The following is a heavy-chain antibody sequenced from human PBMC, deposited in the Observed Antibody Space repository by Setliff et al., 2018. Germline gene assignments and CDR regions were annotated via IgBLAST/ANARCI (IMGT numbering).Heavy chain of an antibody. V-gene: IGHV1-3*01. J-gene: IGHJ4*02. CDR3: ARGSSSGYYFDY. CDR2: INAGNGNT. D-gene: IGHD6-6*01. CDR1: GYTFTNYA. Sequence: ASVKVSCKASGYTFTNYAIHWVRQAPGQRLEWMGWINAGNGNTKYSQKFQGRVTITRDTSASTAYMELSSLRSEDTAVYYCARGSSSGYYFDYWGQGTLVTVSS.